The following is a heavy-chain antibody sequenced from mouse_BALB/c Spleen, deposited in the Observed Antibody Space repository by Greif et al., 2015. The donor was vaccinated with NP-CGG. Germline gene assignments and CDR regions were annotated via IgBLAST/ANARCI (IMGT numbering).Heavy chain of an antibody. V-gene: IGHV1-7*01. CDR3: GTTVVATFAY. Sequence: QVQLQQSGAELAKPGASVKMSCKASGYTFTSYWMHWVKQRPGQGLEWIGYINPSTGYTEYNQKFKDKATLTADKSSSTAYMQLSSLTSEDSAVYYCGTTVVATFAYWGQGTLVTVSA. CDR2: INPSTGYT. D-gene: IGHD1-1*01. J-gene: IGHJ3*01. CDR1: GYTFTSYW.